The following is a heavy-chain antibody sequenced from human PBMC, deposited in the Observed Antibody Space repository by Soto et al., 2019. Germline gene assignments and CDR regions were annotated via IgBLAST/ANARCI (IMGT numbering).Heavy chain of an antibody. CDR3: ARDGEAYDSSGYFDY. Sequence: PGGSLRLSCAASGFTFSSYAMHWVRQAPGKGLEWVAVISYDGSNKYYADSVKGRFTISRDNSKNTLYLQMNSLRAEDTAVYYSARDGEAYDSSGYFDYWGQGTLVTVS. CDR1: GFTFSSYA. CDR2: ISYDGSNK. V-gene: IGHV3-30-3*01. D-gene: IGHD3-22*01. J-gene: IGHJ4*02.